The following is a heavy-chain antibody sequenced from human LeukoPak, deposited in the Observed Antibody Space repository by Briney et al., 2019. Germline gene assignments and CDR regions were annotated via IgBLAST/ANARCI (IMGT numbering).Heavy chain of an antibody. CDR3: ASGVAAAGTESY. V-gene: IGHV3-11*01. Sequence: GGSLRVSCAASGFTFSDYYMSWIRQAPGKRLEWVSYISSSGSTIYYADSVKGRFTISRDNAKNSLYLQMNSLRAEDTAVYYCASGVAAAGTESYWGQGTLVTVSS. D-gene: IGHD6-13*01. J-gene: IGHJ4*02. CDR1: GFTFSDYY. CDR2: ISSSGSTI.